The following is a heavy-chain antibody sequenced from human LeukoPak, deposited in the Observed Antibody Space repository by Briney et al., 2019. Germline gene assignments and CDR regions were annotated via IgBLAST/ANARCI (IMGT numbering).Heavy chain of an antibody. CDR3: AKDVLDGVVYYFDY. CDR1: GFTFDDYA. D-gene: IGHD3-16*01. Sequence: GGSLRLSCAASGFTFDDYAMHWVRQAPGKGLEWVSGISGSGGSTYYADSVKGRFTISRDNSKNTLYLQMNSLRAEDTAVYYCAKDVLDGVVYYFDYWGQGTLVTVPS. J-gene: IGHJ4*02. V-gene: IGHV3-23*01. CDR2: ISGSGGST.